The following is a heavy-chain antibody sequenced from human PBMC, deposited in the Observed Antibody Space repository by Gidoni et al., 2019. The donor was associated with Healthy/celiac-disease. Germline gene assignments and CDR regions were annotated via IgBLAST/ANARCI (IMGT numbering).Heavy chain of an antibody. CDR2: IYYSGST. V-gene: IGHV4-39*01. D-gene: IGHD3-22*01. Sequence: QLQLQESGPGLVTPSETLSLTCTVSGGSISSSSYYWGWIRQPPGKGLEWIGSIYYSGSTYYNPSLKSRVTISVDTSKNQFSLKLSSVTAADTAVYYCARLYDSSSYFDYWGQGTLVTVSS. CDR3: ARLYDSSSYFDY. J-gene: IGHJ4*02. CDR1: GGSISSSSYY.